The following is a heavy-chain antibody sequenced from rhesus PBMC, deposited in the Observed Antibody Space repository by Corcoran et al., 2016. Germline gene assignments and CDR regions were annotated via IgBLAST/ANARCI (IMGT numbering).Heavy chain of an antibody. V-gene: IGHV3-118*01. J-gene: IGHJ5-2*02. CDR3: ARGQRLVFNSLDV. CDR1: GFTFSSSA. CDR2: IRSKSNNYGT. D-gene: IGHD6-31*01. Sequence: EVQLVESGGGLVQPGGSLRLSCAASGFTFSSSAMHWVRQASGKGLEWVGRIRSKSNNYGTGYAASVKGRFTISRDDSKNTAYLQMNSLKTEDTAVYYCARGQRLVFNSLDVWGRGVLVTVSS.